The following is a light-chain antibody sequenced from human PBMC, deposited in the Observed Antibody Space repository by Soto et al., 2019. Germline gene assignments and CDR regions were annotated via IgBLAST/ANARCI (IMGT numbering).Light chain of an antibody. J-gene: IGLJ1*01. Sequence: QSALTQPASVSGSPGQSITISCTGTSSDVGGYNYVSWYQHHPGEAPKVMIYDVGDRPSGVSNRFSGSKSGNTASLTISGLQAEXEADYYCCSFTSSNLYVFGTGTKVTVL. V-gene: IGLV2-14*03. CDR1: SSDVGGYNY. CDR3: CSFTSSNLYV. CDR2: DVG.